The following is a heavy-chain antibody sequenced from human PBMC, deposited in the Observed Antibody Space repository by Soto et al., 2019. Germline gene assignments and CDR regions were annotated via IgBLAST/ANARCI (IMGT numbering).Heavy chain of an antibody. CDR3: ASRDPGPSVDY. D-gene: IGHD1-26*01. CDR2: IYRTGST. V-gene: IGHV4-4*02. Sequence: QVKRQESGPGLVKPSGTLSLTCAVSGGSFTSTNWWTWVSQPPGQGLGWIGEIYRTGSTNYNPSLTSRVTISLDKSENQFSLKVTSLTAADTDDYYCASRDPGPSVDYWGQGTLVTVSS. J-gene: IGHJ4*02. CDR1: GGSFTSTNW.